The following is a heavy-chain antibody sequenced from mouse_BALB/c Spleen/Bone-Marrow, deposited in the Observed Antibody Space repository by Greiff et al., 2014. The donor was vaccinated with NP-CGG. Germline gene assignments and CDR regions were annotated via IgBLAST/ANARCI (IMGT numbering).Heavy chain of an antibody. D-gene: IGHD1-1*01. Sequence: VQLKQPGPELVKPGASVKISCKASGYSFTGYFMNWVMQSHGKSLEWIGRINPYNGDTFYNRKFKGKATLTVDKSSSTAHMELRSLASEDSAVYYCAREGYYYGSSYGNAMDYWGQGTSVTVSS. CDR2: INPYNGDT. CDR3: AREGYYYGSSYGNAMDY. V-gene: IGHV1-20*02. J-gene: IGHJ4*01. CDR1: GYSFTGYF.